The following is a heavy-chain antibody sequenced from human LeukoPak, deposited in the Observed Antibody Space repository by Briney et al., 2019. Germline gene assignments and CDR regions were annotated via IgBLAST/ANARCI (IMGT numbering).Heavy chain of an antibody. J-gene: IGHJ4*02. V-gene: IGHV1-18*04. CDR2: ISAYNGNT. D-gene: IGHD2-2*01. Sequence: ASVKVSCKASGYTFTSYGISWVRQAPGQGLEWMGWISAYNGNTSYAQKLQGRVTMTTDTSTSTAYMELRSLRSDDTAVYYCARDCSSTSCYAGGYWGQGTLVTVSS. CDR1: GYTFTSYG. CDR3: ARDCSSTSCYAGGY.